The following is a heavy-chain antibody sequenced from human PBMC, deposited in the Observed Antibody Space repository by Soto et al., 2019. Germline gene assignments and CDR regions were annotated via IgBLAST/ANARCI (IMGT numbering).Heavy chain of an antibody. CDR3: ARESGYSYGYLYYYYGMDV. CDR2: INHSRST. J-gene: IGHJ6*02. CDR1: GGSFSGYY. D-gene: IGHD5-18*01. V-gene: IGHV4-34*01. Sequence: LSLTCAVYGGSFSGYYWSWIRQPPGKGLEWIGEINHSRSTNYNPSLKSRVTISVDTSKNQFSLKLSSVTAADTAVYYCARESGYSYGYLYYYYGMDVWGQGTTVTVSS.